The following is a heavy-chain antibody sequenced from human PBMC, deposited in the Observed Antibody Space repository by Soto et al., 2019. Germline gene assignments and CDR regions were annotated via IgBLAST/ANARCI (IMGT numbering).Heavy chain of an antibody. D-gene: IGHD5-12*01. CDR3: ARDRADGYNFRHSFFDY. V-gene: IGHV3-33*01. Sequence: QVQLVESGGGVVQPGRSLRLSCAASGFTFSSYGMHWVRQAPGKGLEWVAVIWSDGSNKYYADSVKGRFTISRDNSKNTRYLQMNSLRAEDTAVYYCARDRADGYNFRHSFFDYWGQGTLVTVSS. CDR1: GFTFSSYG. J-gene: IGHJ4*02. CDR2: IWSDGSNK.